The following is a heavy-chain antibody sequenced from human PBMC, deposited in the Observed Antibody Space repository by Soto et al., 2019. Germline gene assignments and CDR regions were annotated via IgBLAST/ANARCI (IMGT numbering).Heavy chain of an antibody. CDR2: IYYSGST. Sequence: QVQLQESGPGLVKPSQTLSLTCTVSGGSISSGGYYWSWIRQHPGKGLEWIGYIYYSGSTYYNPSLKRRVTISVDTSKNQFSLKLSSVTAADTAVYYCARVRYSYGYQHYYGMDVWGQGTTVTVSS. D-gene: IGHD5-18*01. CDR3: ARVRYSYGYQHYYGMDV. CDR1: GGSISSGGYY. J-gene: IGHJ6*02. V-gene: IGHV4-31*03.